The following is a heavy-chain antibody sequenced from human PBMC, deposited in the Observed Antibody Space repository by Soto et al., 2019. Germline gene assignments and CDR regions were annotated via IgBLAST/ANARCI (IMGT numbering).Heavy chain of an antibody. CDR3: ARYLIVSCSSCQVSAFDI. J-gene: IGHJ3*02. CDR2: ISSSSSYI. D-gene: IGHD6-13*01. Sequence: PGGSLRLSCAASGFTFSSYSMNWVRQAPGKGLEWVSSISSSSSYIYYADSVKGRFTISRDNAKNSLYLQMNSLRAEDTAVYYCARYLIVSCSSCQVSAFDIWGQGTMVTVSS. V-gene: IGHV3-21*01. CDR1: GFTFSSYS.